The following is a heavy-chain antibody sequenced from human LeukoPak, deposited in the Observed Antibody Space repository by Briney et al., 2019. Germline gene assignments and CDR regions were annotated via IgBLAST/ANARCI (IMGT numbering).Heavy chain of an antibody. Sequence: GRSLRLSCAACGFAFSSYSMSWVRQAPGKGLEWVSAISGSGGSTYYADSVKGRFTISRDNSKDTLYLQMNSLRAEDTAVYDCAKGDSGPRVYYFDYWGQGTLVTVSP. D-gene: IGHD2-21*02. CDR1: GFAFSSYS. J-gene: IGHJ4*02. V-gene: IGHV3-23*01. CDR2: ISGSGGST. CDR3: AKGDSGPRVYYFDY.